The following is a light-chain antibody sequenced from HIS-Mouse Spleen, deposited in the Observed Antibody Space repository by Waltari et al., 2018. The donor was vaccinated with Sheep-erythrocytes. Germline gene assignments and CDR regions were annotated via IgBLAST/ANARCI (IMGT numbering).Light chain of an antibody. CDR1: QSVLYSSNNKNY. CDR3: QQYYSTLFT. Sequence: DIVMTQSPDSLAVSLGERATINCKSSQSVLYSSNNKNYLAWYQQKPGQPTKLLIYWASTREAGVPDRFSGSGSVTDFTLTISSLQAEDVAGYYCQQYYSTLFTFGPGTKVDIK. V-gene: IGKV4-1*01. J-gene: IGKJ3*01. CDR2: WAS.